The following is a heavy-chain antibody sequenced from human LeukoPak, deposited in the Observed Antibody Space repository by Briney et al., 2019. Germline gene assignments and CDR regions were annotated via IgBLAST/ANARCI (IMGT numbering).Heavy chain of an antibody. J-gene: IGHJ4*02. CDR1: GFTFSKAW. CDR3: ARDMGGTDY. CDR2: IKSQTDRGTT. Sequence: GGSLRLSCAASGFTFSKAWMSWIRQAPGKGLEWVGRIKSQTDRGTTDYAAPVKGRFTISRDDSKNTLYLQMNSLRAEDTAVYYCARDMGGTDYWGQGTLVTVSS. V-gene: IGHV3-15*01. D-gene: IGHD3-16*01.